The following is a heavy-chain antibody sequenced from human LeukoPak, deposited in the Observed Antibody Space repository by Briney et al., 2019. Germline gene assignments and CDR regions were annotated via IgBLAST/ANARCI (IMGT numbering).Heavy chain of an antibody. CDR3: ARSSRYCSGGSCYAYYYDSSALDY. CDR2: IRTAGDT. V-gene: IGHV3-13*01. J-gene: IGHJ4*02. Sequence: GGSLRLSCAASGFTFSSYDMHWVRHATGKGLEWGSAIRTAGDTYYPGSVKGRFTISRENAKNSLYLQMNSLRAGDTAVYYCARSSRYCSGGSCYAYYYDSSALDYWGQGTLVTVSS. CDR1: GFTFSSYD. D-gene: IGHD2-15*01.